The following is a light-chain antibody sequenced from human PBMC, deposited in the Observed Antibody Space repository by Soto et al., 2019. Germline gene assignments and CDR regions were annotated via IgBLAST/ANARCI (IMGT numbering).Light chain of an antibody. CDR2: DVS. CDR3: SSYAGSTVV. J-gene: IGLJ2*01. Sequence: QSALTQPPSASGSPGQSVTISCTGTSSDVGGYNYVSWYQQHPGKAPKLMIYDVSKRPSGVPDRFSGSKSGNTASLTVSGLQAEDEAYYYCSSYAGSTVVFGGGTKLTVL. V-gene: IGLV2-8*01. CDR1: SSDVGGYNY.